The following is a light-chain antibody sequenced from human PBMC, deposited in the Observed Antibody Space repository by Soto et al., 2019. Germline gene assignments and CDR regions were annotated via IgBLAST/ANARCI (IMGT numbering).Light chain of an antibody. V-gene: IGLV1-40*01. CDR1: SSNIGAGYD. J-gene: IGLJ2*01. Sequence: QSVLTQPPSVSGAPGQRVTICCTGSSSNIGAGYDVHWYQQLPGTAPKLLIYGNSNRPSGVPDRFSGSKSGTSASLAITGLQAEDEADYYCQSYDSSLSAVVFGEGTKVTVL. CDR3: QSYDSSLSAVV. CDR2: GNS.